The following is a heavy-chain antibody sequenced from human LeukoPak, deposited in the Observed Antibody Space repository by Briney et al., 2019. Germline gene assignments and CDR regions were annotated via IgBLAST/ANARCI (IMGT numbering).Heavy chain of an antibody. Sequence: GGSLRLSCAASGFTFSSYGMSWVRQAPGKGLEWVSAISGSGGSTYYADSVKGRFTISRDNSKNTLYLQMNSLRAEDTAVYCCAKGCDSSGYYFVGNDYFDYWGQGTLVTVSS. CDR3: AKGCDSSGYYFVGNDYFDY. D-gene: IGHD3-22*01. V-gene: IGHV3-23*01. J-gene: IGHJ4*02. CDR2: ISGSGGST. CDR1: GFTFSSYG.